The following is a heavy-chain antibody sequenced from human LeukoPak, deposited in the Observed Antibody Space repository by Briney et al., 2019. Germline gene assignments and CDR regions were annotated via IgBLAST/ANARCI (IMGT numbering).Heavy chain of an antibody. J-gene: IGHJ4*02. D-gene: IGHD6-13*01. CDR1: GGSISSSNW. CDR3: ASTVKIAAAGEDDFDY. CDR2: IYHSGST. V-gene: IGHV4-4*02. Sequence: SETLSLTCAVSGGSISSSNWWSWVRQPPGKGLEWIGEIYHSGSTNYNPSLKSRVTISVDKSKNQFSLKLSSVTAADTAVYYCASTVKIAAAGEDDFDYWGQGTLVTVSS.